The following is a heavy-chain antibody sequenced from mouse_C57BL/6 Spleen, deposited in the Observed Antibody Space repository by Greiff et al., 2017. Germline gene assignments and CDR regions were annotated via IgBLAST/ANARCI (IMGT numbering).Heavy chain of an antibody. D-gene: IGHD1-1*01. CDR3: ARGCYGSSRNYYAMDY. V-gene: IGHV1-39*01. CDR2: INPNYGTT. CDR1: GYSFTDYN. J-gene: IGHJ4*01. Sequence: EVQLQQSGPELVKPGASVKISCKASGYSFTDYNMNWVKQSNGKSLEWIGVINPNYGTTSYNQKFKGKATLTVDQSSSTAYVQLNSLTSEDSAVYYYARGCYGSSRNYYAMDYWGQGTSVTVSS.